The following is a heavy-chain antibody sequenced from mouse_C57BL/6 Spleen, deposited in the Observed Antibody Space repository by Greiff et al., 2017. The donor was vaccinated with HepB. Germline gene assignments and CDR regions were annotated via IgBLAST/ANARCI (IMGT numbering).Heavy chain of an antibody. CDR3: ARGLGGIDY. V-gene: IGHV1-80*01. Sequence: QVQLQQSGAELVKPGASVKISCKASGYAFSSYWMNWVQQRPGKGLEWIGQIYPGDGDTNYNGKFKGKATLTADKSSSTAYMQLSSRTCEDAAVYFCARGLGGIDYWGKGTTLTVSS. CDR2: IYPGDGDT. CDR1: GYAFSSYW. J-gene: IGHJ2*01. D-gene: IGHD4-1*01.